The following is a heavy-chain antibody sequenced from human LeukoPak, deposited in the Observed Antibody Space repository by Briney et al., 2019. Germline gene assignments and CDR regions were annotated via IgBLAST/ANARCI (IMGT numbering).Heavy chain of an antibody. D-gene: IGHD4-17*01. CDR2: IYYSGST. Sequence: SETLSLTCTVSGGSISSSSYDWGWIRQPPGKGLEGNGSIYYSGSTYYNPSLKSRVTISVDPSKNQFSLKLSSVTAADTAVYYCARVVVLGVYGDYSAFDMWGEGPMVTVSS. CDR1: GGSISSSSYD. CDR3: ARVVVLGVYGDYSAFDM. J-gene: IGHJ3*02. V-gene: IGHV4-39*07.